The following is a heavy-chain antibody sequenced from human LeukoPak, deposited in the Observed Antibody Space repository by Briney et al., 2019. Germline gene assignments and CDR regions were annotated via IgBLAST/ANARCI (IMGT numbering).Heavy chain of an antibody. CDR3: ARTYDILTGAPFDP. Sequence: SETLSLTCTVSGGSISSYYRSWIRQPPGKGLEWIGYIYYSGSTNYNPSLESRVTISVDTSKNQFSLKLSSVTAADTAVYYCARTYDILTGAPFDPWGQGTLVTVSS. D-gene: IGHD3-9*01. CDR2: IYYSGST. V-gene: IGHV4-59*08. CDR1: GGSISSYY. J-gene: IGHJ5*02.